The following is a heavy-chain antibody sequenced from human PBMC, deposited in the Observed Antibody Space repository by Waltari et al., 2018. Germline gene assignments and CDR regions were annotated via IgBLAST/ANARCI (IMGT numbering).Heavy chain of an antibody. J-gene: IGHJ4*02. D-gene: IGHD1-1*01. CDR1: GVGISYFW. Sequence: EIHLLESGGGLVQPGGSLRLSCTGSGVGISYFWLHWVRPTPGKGLLGVSRIDGDGTTTTYADSVKGRFTISRDNAKNTVYLDMSSLRVEDTAVYFCTRDWRHMAFDYWGQGTRVTVSS. CDR3: TRDWRHMAFDY. V-gene: IGHV3-74*01. CDR2: IDGDGTTT.